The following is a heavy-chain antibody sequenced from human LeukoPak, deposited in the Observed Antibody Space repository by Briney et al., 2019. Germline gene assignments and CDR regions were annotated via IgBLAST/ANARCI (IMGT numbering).Heavy chain of an antibody. CDR1: GFTFRSYS. CDR2: INSDSSSI. D-gene: IGHD3-10*01. CDR3: ARGPYGSGSYKEIDCDY. V-gene: IGHV3-21*06. Sequence: GGSLRLSCEASGFTFRSYSMNWVRQAPGKGLGWVSFINSDSSSIYYADSVRGRSTISRDNAKNSLYLQLNSLRAEDTAVYYCARGPYGSGSYKEIDCDYWGQGTLLTVSS. J-gene: IGHJ4*02.